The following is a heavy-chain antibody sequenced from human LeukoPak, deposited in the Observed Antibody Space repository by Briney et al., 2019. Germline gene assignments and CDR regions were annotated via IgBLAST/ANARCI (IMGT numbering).Heavy chain of an antibody. CDR2: ISWNSGSI. CDR3: AKDASQWLRFLFDP. V-gene: IGHV3-9*03. CDR1: GFTFDDYA. D-gene: IGHD5-12*01. J-gene: IGHJ5*02. Sequence: PGRSLRLSCAASGFTFDDYAMHWVRQAPGKGLEWVSGISWNSGSIGYADSVKGRFTISRDNAKNSLYLQMNSLRAEDMALYYCAKDASQWLRFLFDPWGQGTLVTVSS.